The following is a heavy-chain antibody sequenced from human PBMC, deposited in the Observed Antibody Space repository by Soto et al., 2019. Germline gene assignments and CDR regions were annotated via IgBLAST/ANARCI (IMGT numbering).Heavy chain of an antibody. Sequence: SETLSLTCTVSGGSISSYYWSWIRQPPGKGLEWIGYIYYSGSTNYNPSLKSRVTISVDTSKNQFSLKLSSVTAADTAVYYWARDPQTTNGGMDVWGQGTTVTVSS. CDR2: IYYSGST. CDR1: GGSISSYY. V-gene: IGHV4-59*01. CDR3: ARDPQTTNGGMDV. J-gene: IGHJ6*02. D-gene: IGHD4-17*01.